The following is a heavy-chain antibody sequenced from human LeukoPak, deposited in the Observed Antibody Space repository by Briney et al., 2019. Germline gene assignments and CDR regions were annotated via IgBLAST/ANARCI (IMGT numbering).Heavy chain of an antibody. CDR3: AKEAAAADFDY. CDR2: INGDGSTI. D-gene: IGHD6-13*01. J-gene: IGHJ4*02. CDR1: GFTFINYW. Sequence: PGGSLRLSCAASGFTFINYWMHWVRQAPGKGLVWVSRINGDGSTISYADSVKGRFTISRDNAKNTLYLQMNSLRAEDTAVYYYAKEAAAADFDYWGQGTLVTVSP. V-gene: IGHV3-74*01.